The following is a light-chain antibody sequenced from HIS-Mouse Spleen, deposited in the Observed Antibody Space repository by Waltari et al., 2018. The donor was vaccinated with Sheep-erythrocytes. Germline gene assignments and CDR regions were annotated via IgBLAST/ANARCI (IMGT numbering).Light chain of an antibody. CDR3: QQYYSYLT. CDR2: KAS. J-gene: IGKJ3*01. V-gene: IGKV1-5*03. CDR1: QSISSW. Sequence: DIQMTQSPSTLSASVGDRVTITCRASQSISSWLAWYQQKPGKAPKLLIYKASSLESGVPSRFSGSGSGTEFTLTISSLQPDDFATYYCQQYYSYLTFGPGTKVDIK.